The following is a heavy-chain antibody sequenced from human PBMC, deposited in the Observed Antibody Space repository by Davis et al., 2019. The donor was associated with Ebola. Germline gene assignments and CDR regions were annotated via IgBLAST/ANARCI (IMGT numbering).Heavy chain of an antibody. J-gene: IGHJ4*02. CDR2: ISYDGSNK. V-gene: IGHV3-30*03. Sequence: GESLKISCAASGFTFSSYWMSWVRQAPGKGLEWVAVISYDGSNKYYADSVKGRFTISRDNSKNTLYLQMNSLRAEDTAVYYCARDSMTTVNWGQGTLVTVSS. CDR3: ARDSMTTVN. CDR1: GFTFSSYW. D-gene: IGHD4-17*01.